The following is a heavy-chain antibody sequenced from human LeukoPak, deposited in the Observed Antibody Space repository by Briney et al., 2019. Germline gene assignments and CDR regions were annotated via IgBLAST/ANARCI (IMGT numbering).Heavy chain of an antibody. V-gene: IGHV3-30*18. CDR3: AKDYDYVWGSFRHIDY. CDR1: GFTFSSYG. J-gene: IGHJ4*02. CDR2: ISYDGRDK. D-gene: IGHD3-16*02. Sequence: GGSLRLSCAASGFTFSSYGMHWVRQAPGKGLEWVAFISYDGRDKYYAASVKGRFTISRDNPKDTLYLQMNSLRAADTAVYYCAKDYDYVWGSFRHIDYWGQGTLVTVFS.